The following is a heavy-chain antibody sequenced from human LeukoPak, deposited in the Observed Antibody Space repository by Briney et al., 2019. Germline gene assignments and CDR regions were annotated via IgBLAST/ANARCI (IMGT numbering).Heavy chain of an antibody. D-gene: IGHD3-22*01. CDR1: GFTFRSYW. J-gene: IGHJ6*02. Sequence: GGSVRLSCTASGFTFRSYWMQWLPQAPGKGLMWVTRINSDGSSTIYADPVKGRFTISRDNDKNTLYLKMNSLRAEDTAVYYCARDNYYYYSSGYYGPGAYGMDVWGQGTTVTVSS. CDR2: INSDGSST. CDR3: ARDNYYYYSSGYYGPGAYGMDV. V-gene: IGHV3-74*01.